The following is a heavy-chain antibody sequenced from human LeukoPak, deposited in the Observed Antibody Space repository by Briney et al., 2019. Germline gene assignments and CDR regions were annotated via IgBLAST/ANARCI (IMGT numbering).Heavy chain of an antibody. Sequence: GGSLRLSCAASGFTFSTYWMAWVRQAPGKGLEWVANIKEDESAKHQADSVKGRFTISRDNAQNSGYLQTSSLRGEDTAVYNCAIDVGGSLDYWGQGTLVTVSS. V-gene: IGHV3-7*01. CDR2: IKEDESAK. CDR3: AIDVGGSLDY. CDR1: GFTFSTYW. J-gene: IGHJ4*02. D-gene: IGHD1-26*01.